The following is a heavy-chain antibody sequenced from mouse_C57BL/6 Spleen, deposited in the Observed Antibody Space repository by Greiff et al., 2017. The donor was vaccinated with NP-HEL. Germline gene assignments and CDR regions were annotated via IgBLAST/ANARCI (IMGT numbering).Heavy chain of an antibody. Sequence: EVQLVESGGDLVKPGGSLKLSCAASGFTFSSYGMSWVRQTPDKRLEWVATISSGGSYTYYPDSVKGRFTISSDNAKNTLYLQMSSLKSEDTAMYYCARHANTYFDYWGQGTTLTVSS. CDR1: GFTFSSYG. CDR3: ARHANTYFDY. CDR2: ISSGGSYT. J-gene: IGHJ2*01. V-gene: IGHV5-6*01. D-gene: IGHD5-2*01.